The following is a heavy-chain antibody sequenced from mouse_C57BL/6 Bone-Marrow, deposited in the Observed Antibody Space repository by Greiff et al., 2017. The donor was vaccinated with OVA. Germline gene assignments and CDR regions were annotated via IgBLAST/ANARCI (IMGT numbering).Heavy chain of an antibody. J-gene: IGHJ1*03. Sequence: QVQLQQSGAELVRPGASVTLSCKASGYTFTDYEMHWVKQTPVHGLDWIGAIDPETGGTAYHQKFKGQAILTADKSSSTAYMELRSLTSEDSAVYYCTRCDYYGSRGDWYFDVWGTGTTVTVAS. D-gene: IGHD1-1*01. CDR3: TRCDYYGSRGDWYFDV. CDR2: IDPETGGT. CDR1: GYTFTDYE. V-gene: IGHV1-15*01.